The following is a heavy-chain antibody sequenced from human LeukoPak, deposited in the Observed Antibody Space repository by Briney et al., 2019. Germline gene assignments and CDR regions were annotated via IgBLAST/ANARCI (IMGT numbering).Heavy chain of an antibody. CDR3: ARDRLVVGAMNFDY. J-gene: IGHJ4*02. V-gene: IGHV4-38-2*02. CDR1: GYSISSNFY. Sequence: SETLSLTCNVSGYSISSNFYWGWIRQPPGKGLEWIGSIYHSGSPYYNPSLKSRVTISVDTSKNQFSLKLSSVTAADTAVYYCARDRLVVGAMNFDYWGQGTLVTVSS. CDR2: IYHSGSP. D-gene: IGHD1-26*01.